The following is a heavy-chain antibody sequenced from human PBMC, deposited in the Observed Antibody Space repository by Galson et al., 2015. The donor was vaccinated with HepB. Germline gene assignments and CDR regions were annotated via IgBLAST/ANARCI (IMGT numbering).Heavy chain of an antibody. Sequence: QSGAAVIESGESLTISCKGSGSDFTLPWIAWVRQMPGEGLEWMGIIYPRSSDTKYSPSFQGKVTISIGTSINTAYLQWLSLKATDTAMYYGARIWGYYGEFSDPYFDYWGQGALVTVSS. V-gene: IGHV5-51*01. CDR2: IYPRSSDT. D-gene: IGHD1-26*01. CDR3: ARIWGYYGEFSDPYFDY. J-gene: IGHJ4*02. CDR1: GSDFTLPW.